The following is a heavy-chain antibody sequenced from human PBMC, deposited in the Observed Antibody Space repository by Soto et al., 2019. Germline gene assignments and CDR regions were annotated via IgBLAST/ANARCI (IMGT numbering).Heavy chain of an antibody. CDR3: ARDKRNNWFDP. CDR2: IYYSGST. CDR1: GGSISSYY. Sequence: SETLSLTCTVSGGSISSYYWSWIRQPPGKGLEWIGYIYYSGSTNYNPSLKSRVTISVDTSKNQFSLKLSSVTAADTAVYYCARDKRNNWFDPWGQGTLVTVSS. V-gene: IGHV4-59*01. J-gene: IGHJ5*02.